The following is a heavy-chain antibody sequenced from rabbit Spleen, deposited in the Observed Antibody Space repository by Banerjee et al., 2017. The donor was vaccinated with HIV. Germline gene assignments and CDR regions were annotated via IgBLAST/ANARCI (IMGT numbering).Heavy chain of an antibody. J-gene: IGHJ4*01. Sequence: QSLEESGGDLVKPGASLTLTCTASGFSFSSSYYMCWVRQAPGKGLECIACIYGGSSGSTYYASGAKGRFTISKASATTVTLQMTSLTAADTATYFCARGSAAMTMVITGFYFNLWGPGTLVTVS. D-gene: IGHD2-1*01. CDR1: GFSFSSSYY. V-gene: IGHV1S40*01. CDR3: ARGSAAMTMVITGFYFNL. CDR2: IYGGSSGST.